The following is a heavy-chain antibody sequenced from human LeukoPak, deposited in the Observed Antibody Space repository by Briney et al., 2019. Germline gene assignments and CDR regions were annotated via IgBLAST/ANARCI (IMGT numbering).Heavy chain of an antibody. Sequence: PGGSLRLSCAASGFTFSSYGMHWVRQAPGKGLEWVAVIWYDGSNKYYADSVKGRFTISRDNSKNTLYLQMNSLRAEDTAVYYCARGEVSGYKDDAFDIWGQGTMVTVSS. D-gene: IGHD3-9*01. J-gene: IGHJ3*02. CDR3: ARGEVSGYKDDAFDI. V-gene: IGHV3-33*01. CDR1: GFTFSSYG. CDR2: IWYDGSNK.